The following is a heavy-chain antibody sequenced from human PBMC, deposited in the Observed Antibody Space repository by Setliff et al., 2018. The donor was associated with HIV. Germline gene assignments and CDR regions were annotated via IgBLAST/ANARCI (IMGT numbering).Heavy chain of an antibody. CDR3: TTHLLYYSFFDY. D-gene: IGHD3-10*01. Sequence: GGSLRLSCAASGFTFSSYSMNWVRQAPGKGLEWFSYISSSSSYTHYADSVKGRFTISRDNVKNSLYLQMNSLRAEDTAVYYCTTHLLYYSFFDYWGQGALVTVSS. V-gene: IGHV3-21*01. J-gene: IGHJ4*02. CDR2: ISSSSSYT. CDR1: GFTFSSYS.